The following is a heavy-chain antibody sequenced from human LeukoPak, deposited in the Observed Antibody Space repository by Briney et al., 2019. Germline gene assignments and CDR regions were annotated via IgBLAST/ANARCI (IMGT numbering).Heavy chain of an antibody. Sequence: PGGSLRLSCAASGFTFSNYALSWVRQAPGKGLEWVSSIRSSSSYIYYADSVKGRFTISRDNAKNSLYLQMNSLRAEDTAVYYCASDVAAGTFDYWGQGTLVTVSS. CDR3: ASDVAAGTFDY. J-gene: IGHJ4*02. D-gene: IGHD6-13*01. V-gene: IGHV3-21*01. CDR2: IRSSSSYI. CDR1: GFTFSNYA.